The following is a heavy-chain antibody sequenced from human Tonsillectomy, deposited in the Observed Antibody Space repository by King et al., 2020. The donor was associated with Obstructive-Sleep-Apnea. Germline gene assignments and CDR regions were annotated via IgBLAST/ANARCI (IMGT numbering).Heavy chain of an antibody. D-gene: IGHD3-22*01. CDR1: GFTFSDYY. V-gene: IGHV3-11*06. CDR2: ISSSSSYT. CDR3: ARSLDYYDSSGYYPNWLDP. J-gene: IGHJ5*02. Sequence: VQLVESGGGLVKPGGSLRLSCAASGFTFSDYYMSWIRQAPGKGLEWVSYISSSSSYTNYADSVKGRFTISRDNAKNSLYLQMNSLRAEDTAVYYCARSLDYYDSSGYYPNWLDPWGQGTLVTVSS.